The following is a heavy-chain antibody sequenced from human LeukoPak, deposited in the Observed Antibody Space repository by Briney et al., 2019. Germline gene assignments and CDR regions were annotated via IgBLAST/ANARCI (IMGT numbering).Heavy chain of an antibody. CDR2: ISYDGSNK. V-gene: IGHV3-30*04. CDR3: ARDPYTSNYCSGGSCYTHDY. Sequence: GSLRLSCAASGFTFSSYAMHWVRQAPGKGLEWVAVISYDGSNKYYADSVKGRFTISRDNSKNTLYLQMNSLRAEDTAVYYCARDPYTSNYCSGGSCYTHDYWGQGTLVTVSS. J-gene: IGHJ4*02. CDR1: GFTFSSYA. D-gene: IGHD2-15*01.